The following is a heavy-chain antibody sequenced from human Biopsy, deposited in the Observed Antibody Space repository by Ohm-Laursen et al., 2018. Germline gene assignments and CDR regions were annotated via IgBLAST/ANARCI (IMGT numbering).Heavy chain of an antibody. Sequence: SLRLSCAASGFVFSYYGMHWVRQAPGKGLEWVAFISYDGNAKYYAHSVKGRFTLSRDNAKNSLFLHMNSLRAEDTAVYYCARESALKWYQSLSYFNGMDVWGQGTTVTVSS. CDR3: ARESALKWYQSLSYFNGMDV. V-gene: IGHV3-33*05. CDR2: ISYDGNAK. CDR1: GFVFSYYG. J-gene: IGHJ6*02. D-gene: IGHD2-2*01.